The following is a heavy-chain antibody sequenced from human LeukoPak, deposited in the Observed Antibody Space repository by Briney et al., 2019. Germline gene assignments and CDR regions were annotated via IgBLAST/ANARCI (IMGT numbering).Heavy chain of an antibody. V-gene: IGHV3-7*03. CDR3: AKARWEPNFDY. Sequence: GGSLRLSCAASGLTFSSYWMSWVRQAPGKGLEWVANIKQDGSEKYYVDSVKGRFTISRDNAKNSLYLQMNSLTTEDTALYYCAKARWEPNFDYWGQGTLVTVSS. CDR2: IKQDGSEK. CDR1: GLTFSSYW. J-gene: IGHJ4*02. D-gene: IGHD1-26*01.